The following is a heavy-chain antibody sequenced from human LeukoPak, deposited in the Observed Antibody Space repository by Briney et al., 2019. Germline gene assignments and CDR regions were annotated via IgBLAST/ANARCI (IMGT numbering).Heavy chain of an antibody. V-gene: IGHV4-4*07. Sequence: SETLSLTCTVSGGSISSYYWSWIRQPAGKGLEWIGRIYTSGSTNYNPSLKSRVTMSVDTSKNQVSLKLSSVTAADTAVYYCARSPYSSGWTYWYFDLWGRGTLVTVSS. CDR2: IYTSGST. CDR1: GGSISSYY. J-gene: IGHJ2*01. CDR3: ARSPYSSGWTYWYFDL. D-gene: IGHD6-19*01.